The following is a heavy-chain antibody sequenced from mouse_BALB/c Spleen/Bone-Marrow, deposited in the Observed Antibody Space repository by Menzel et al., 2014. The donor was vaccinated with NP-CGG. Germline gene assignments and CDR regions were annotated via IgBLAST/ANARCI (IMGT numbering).Heavy chain of an antibody. CDR1: GFNIKDTY. CDR3: ARWEYYAMDY. V-gene: IGHV14-3*02. CDR2: IDPANGNT. D-gene: IGHD4-1*01. Sequence: SGAXLVKPGASVKLSCTASGFNIKDTYMHWVKQRPEQGLEWIGRIDPANGNTKYDPKFQGKATITADTSSNTAYLQLSSLTSEDTAVYYCARWEYYAMDYWGQGTSVTVSS. J-gene: IGHJ4*01.